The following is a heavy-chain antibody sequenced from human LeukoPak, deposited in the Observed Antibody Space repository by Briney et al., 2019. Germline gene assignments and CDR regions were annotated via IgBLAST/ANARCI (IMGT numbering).Heavy chain of an antibody. D-gene: IGHD6-13*01. CDR3: ARDDSSSWYYYYYGMDV. V-gene: IGHV1-8*01. CDR2: MNPNSGNT. Sequence: EASVKVSCKASGYTFTSYDINWVRQATGQGLEWMGWMNPNSGNTGYAQKFQGRVTMTRNTSISTAYMELSSLRSEDTAVYYCARDDSSSWYYYYYGMDVWGQGTTATVSS. J-gene: IGHJ6*02. CDR1: GYTFTSYD.